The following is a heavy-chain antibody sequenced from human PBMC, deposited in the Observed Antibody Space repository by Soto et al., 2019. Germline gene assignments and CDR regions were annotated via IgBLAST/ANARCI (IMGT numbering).Heavy chain of an antibody. J-gene: IGHJ4*02. CDR1: GYTFTGYY. CDR3: ARDTGDGTFDF. Sequence: QVQLVQSGTEVKRPGDSVKVSCKASGYTFTGYYVHWVRQAPGQGLEWMGWINAGYGNTKSSQKFQDRVTISRDTSASTAYMELTSLRSEDTAVYYCARDTGDGTFDFWGQGTLVTVSS. D-gene: IGHD7-27*01. V-gene: IGHV1-3*01. CDR2: INAGYGNT.